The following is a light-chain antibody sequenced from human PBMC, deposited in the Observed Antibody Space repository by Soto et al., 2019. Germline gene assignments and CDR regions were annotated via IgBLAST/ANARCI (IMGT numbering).Light chain of an antibody. Sequence: SYELTQPPSVSVAPGQTARITCGGNNIGSETVHWYQQKPGQAPVLVVYDDSDRPSGIPERFSGSNSGNTATLTISRVEAGDEADYYCQVWDSSINQPNWVFGGGTKVTVL. J-gene: IGLJ3*02. CDR2: DDS. V-gene: IGLV3-21*02. CDR3: QVWDSSINQPNWV. CDR1: NIGSET.